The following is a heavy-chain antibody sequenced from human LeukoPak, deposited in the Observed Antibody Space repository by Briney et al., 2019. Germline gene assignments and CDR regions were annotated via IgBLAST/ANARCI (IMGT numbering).Heavy chain of an antibody. V-gene: IGHV3-21*01. CDR1: GFTFSSYE. CDR2: ISSSSSYI. Sequence: PGGPLRLSCAASGFTFSSYEMNWVRQAPGKGLEWVSSISSSSSYIYYADSVKGRFTISRDNAKNSLYLQMNSLRAEDTAVYYCARGKDDSSGYYPSDYWGQGTLVTVSS. D-gene: IGHD3-22*01. CDR3: ARGKDDSSGYYPSDY. J-gene: IGHJ4*02.